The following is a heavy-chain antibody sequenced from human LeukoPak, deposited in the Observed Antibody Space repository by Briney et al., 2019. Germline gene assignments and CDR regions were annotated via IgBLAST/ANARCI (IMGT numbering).Heavy chain of an antibody. J-gene: IGHJ2*01. CDR2: IYHSGST. V-gene: IGHV4-30-2*01. Sequence: PSETLSLTCAVSGGSISSGGYSWSWIRQPPGKGLEWIGYIYHSGSTYYNPSLKSRVTISVDRSKNQFSLKLSSVTAADTAVYYCAKWPETYWYFDLWGRGTLVTVSS. CDR3: AKWPETYWYFDL. D-gene: IGHD2-8*01. CDR1: GGSISSGGYS.